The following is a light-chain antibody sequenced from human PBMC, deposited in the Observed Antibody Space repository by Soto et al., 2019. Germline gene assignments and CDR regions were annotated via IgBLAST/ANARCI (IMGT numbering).Light chain of an antibody. J-gene: IGKJ4*01. CDR2: AAS. CDR3: LQHNTYPLT. V-gene: IGKV1-17*01. Sequence: DIQMTQSPSSVSASVGDRATITCRATQAIGTDLGWYQQKPGRAPQRLIYAASILESGVPSRFSGTGFGTDFTLTINSLQPEDFAAYYCLQHNTYPLTFGGGTKVEVK. CDR1: QAIGTD.